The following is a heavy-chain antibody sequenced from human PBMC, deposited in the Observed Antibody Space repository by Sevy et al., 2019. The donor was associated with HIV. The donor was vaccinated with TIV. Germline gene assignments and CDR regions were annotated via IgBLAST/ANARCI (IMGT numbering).Heavy chain of an antibody. V-gene: IGHV3-30*09. CDR3: ARVGVSYCTDDCYHRFDY. J-gene: IGHJ4*02. CDR2: ISYDGSKK. D-gene: IGHD2-21*02. CDR1: GFTFSSYA. Sequence: GGSLRLSCAASGFTFSSYALLWVRQAPGKGLEWVSLISYDGSKKYYSDYVKSRFAIPRDESRTTLFLQMNSLRSEDTAIYYCARVGVSYCTDDCYHRFDYWGRGTLVTVSS.